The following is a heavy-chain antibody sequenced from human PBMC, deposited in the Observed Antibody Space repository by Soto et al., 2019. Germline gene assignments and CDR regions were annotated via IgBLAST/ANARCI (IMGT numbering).Heavy chain of an antibody. CDR3: ARRGYSSGWSLERYYYYYYGMDV. CDR1: GYSFTSYW. CDR2: IDPSDSYT. Sequence: GESLKISCKGSGYSFTSYWISWVRQMPGKGLEWMGRIDPSDSYTNYSPSFQGHVTISADKSISTAYLQWSSLKASDTAMYYCARRGYSSGWSLERYYYYYYGMDVWGQGTTVTAP. J-gene: IGHJ6*02. V-gene: IGHV5-10-1*01. D-gene: IGHD6-19*01.